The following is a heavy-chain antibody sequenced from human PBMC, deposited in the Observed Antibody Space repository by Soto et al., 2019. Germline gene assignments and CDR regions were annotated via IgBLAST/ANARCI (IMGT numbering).Heavy chain of an antibody. J-gene: IGHJ5*02. CDR2: IYWDDDK. V-gene: IGHV2-5*02. CDR1: GFSLSTSGVG. D-gene: IGHD6-6*01. CDR3: AHSGKAARPTGWFDP. Sequence: SGPTLVNPTQTLTLTCTFSGFSLSTSGVGVGWIRQPPGKALEWLALIYWDDDKRYRPSLKSRLTITKDTSKNQVVLTMTNMDPVDTAIYYCAHSGKAARPTGWFDPWGQGTLVTVPQ.